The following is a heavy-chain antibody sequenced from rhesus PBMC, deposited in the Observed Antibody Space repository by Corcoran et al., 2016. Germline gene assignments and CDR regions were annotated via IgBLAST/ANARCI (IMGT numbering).Heavy chain of an antibody. CDR2: IYGSSGTP. CDR3: ARDDYGSSYLKYVEF. V-gene: IGHV4S7*01. Sequence: QVQLQESGPGLVKPSETLSLTCAVSGGSISDNYYWNWIRHPPGKGLELIGNIYGSSGTPNHNPTLKNGVTISKDTTKTQVSLKLSAVTAADTAVYYCARDDYGSSYLKYVEFWGQGALVTVSS. D-gene: IGHD4-29*01. J-gene: IGHJ1*01. CDR1: GGSISDNYY.